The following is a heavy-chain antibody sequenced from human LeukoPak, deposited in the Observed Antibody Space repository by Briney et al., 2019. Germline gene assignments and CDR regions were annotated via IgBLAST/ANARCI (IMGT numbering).Heavy chain of an antibody. CDR1: SYTFTSYG. J-gene: IGHJ4*02. V-gene: IGHV1-18*01. Sequence: ASVKVSCKASSYTFTSYGISWVRQAPGQGLEWMGWISAYNGNTNYAQKLQGRVTMTTDTSTSTAYMELRSLRSDDTAVYYCARSFSAADYGDYWGQGTLVTVSS. CDR2: ISAYNGNT. D-gene: IGHD3-10*01. CDR3: ARSFSAADYGDY.